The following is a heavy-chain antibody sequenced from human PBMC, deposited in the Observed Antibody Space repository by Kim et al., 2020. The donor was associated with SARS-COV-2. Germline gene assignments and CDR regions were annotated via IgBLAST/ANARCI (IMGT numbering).Heavy chain of an antibody. V-gene: IGHV3-23*01. J-gene: IGHJ5*02. CDR2: ISGSGGST. CDR1: GFTFSSYA. CDR3: AKMSKVWGWFDP. D-gene: IGHD7-27*01. Sequence: GGSLRLSCAASGFTFSSYAMSWVRQAPGKGLEWVPAISGSGGSTYYADSVKGRFTISRDNSKNTLYLQMNSLRAVDTAVYYCAKMSKVWGWFDPWGQGTLVTVSS.